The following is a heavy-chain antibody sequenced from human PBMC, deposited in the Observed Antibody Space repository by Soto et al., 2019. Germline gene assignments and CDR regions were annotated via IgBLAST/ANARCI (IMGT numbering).Heavy chain of an antibody. V-gene: IGHV4-61*01. Sequence: PSETLSLTCTVSGGSVSSGSYYWSWIRQPPGKGLEWIGEINHSGSTNYNPSLKSRVTISVDRSKNQFSLKLSSVTAADTAVYYCARGEQQLPTSIMDVWGQGTTVTVSS. CDR2: INHSGST. CDR1: GGSVSSGSYY. J-gene: IGHJ6*02. CDR3: ARGEQQLPTSIMDV. D-gene: IGHD6-13*01.